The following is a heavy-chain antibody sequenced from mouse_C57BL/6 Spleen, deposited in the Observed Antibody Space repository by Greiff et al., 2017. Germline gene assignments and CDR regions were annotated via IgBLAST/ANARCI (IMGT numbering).Heavy chain of an antibody. CDR1: GFTFSDYY. V-gene: IGHV5-12*01. D-gene: IGHD1-1*01. CDR2: ISNGGGST. CDR3: ARQLYGSSPYWYFDV. J-gene: IGHJ1*03. Sequence: EVKLMESGGGLVQPGGSLKLSCAASGFTFSDYYMYWVRQTPEKRLEWVAYISNGGGSTYYPDTVKGRFTISRDNAKNTLYLQMSRLKSEDTAMYYCARQLYGSSPYWYFDVWGTGTTVTVSS.